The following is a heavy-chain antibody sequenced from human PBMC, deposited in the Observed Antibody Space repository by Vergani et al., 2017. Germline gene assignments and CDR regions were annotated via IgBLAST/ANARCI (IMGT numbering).Heavy chain of an antibody. CDR2: IKSDGSIT. V-gene: IGHV3-74*02. CDR1: GFSFNSYW. CDR3: ARARCIETCYMSNWLDS. J-gene: IGHJ5*01. D-gene: IGHD3-9*01. Sequence: VKLEESGGGVVQPGRSLRLSCSASGFSFNSYWMHWVRQVPGKGLLWVSRIKSDGSITANADSVKGRFTISRDNAQNTLYLQMNSLRVEDTGVYYCARARCIETCYMSNWLDSWGQGTLVTVSS.